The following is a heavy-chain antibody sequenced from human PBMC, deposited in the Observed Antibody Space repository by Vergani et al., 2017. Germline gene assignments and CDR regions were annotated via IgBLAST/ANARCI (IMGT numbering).Heavy chain of an antibody. D-gene: IGHD6-13*01. CDR3: ARDGDSSSWYIRFDP. Sequence: QVQLQESGPGLVKPSETLSLTCTVSGGSISSYYWSWIRQPAGKGLEWIGRIYTSGSTNYNPSLKNRVTMSVDTSKNQFSLKLSSVTAADTAVYYCARDGDSSSWYIRFDPWGQGTLVTVSS. J-gene: IGHJ5*02. V-gene: IGHV4-4*07. CDR2: IYTSGST. CDR1: GGSISSYY.